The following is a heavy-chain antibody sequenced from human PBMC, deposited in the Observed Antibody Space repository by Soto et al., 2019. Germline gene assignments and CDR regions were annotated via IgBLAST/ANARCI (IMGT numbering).Heavy chain of an antibody. V-gene: IGHV3-30*18. CDR2: ISYDGSNK. Sequence: QVQLVESGGGVVQPGRSLRLSCAASGFTFSSYGMHWVRQAPGKGLEWVAVISYDGSNKYYADPVKGRFTISRDNSKNTLYLQMNSLRAEDTAVYYCAKEGQYYDILTGYRSYYGMDVWGQGTTVTVSS. CDR3: AKEGQYYDILTGYRSYYGMDV. CDR1: GFTFSSYG. D-gene: IGHD3-9*01. J-gene: IGHJ6*02.